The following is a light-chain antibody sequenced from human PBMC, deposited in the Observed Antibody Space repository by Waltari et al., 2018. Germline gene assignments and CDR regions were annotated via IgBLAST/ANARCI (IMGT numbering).Light chain of an antibody. CDR1: QSIDIY. Sequence: IVLTQSPATLSLSPGESATLSCRASQSIDIYLAWYQQRPGQAPRLLIPDASYRATGIPARFRGSGSGTDFTLTISSLEPEDFAVYSCQQRSRWPLTFGGGTKVEL. CDR3: QQRSRWPLT. CDR2: DAS. V-gene: IGKV3-11*01. J-gene: IGKJ4*01.